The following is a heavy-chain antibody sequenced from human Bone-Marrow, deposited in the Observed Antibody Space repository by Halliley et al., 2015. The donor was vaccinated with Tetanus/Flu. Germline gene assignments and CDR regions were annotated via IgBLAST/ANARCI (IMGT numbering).Heavy chain of an antibody. J-gene: IGHJ6*02. CDR3: ARGFGDRVYCSSTTCFYYYCMDV. CDR2: IYYSGST. D-gene: IGHD2-2*01. CDR1: GASMSSGGYY. V-gene: IGHV4-31*03. Sequence: TLSLTCTVSGASMSSGGYYWTWIRQHPGKGLEWIGSIYYSGSTYYNPSLKSRVTISLDTSKDLYSLKLSSVTAADTAVYYCARGFGDRVYCSSTTCFYYYCMDVWGQGTTVTVSS.